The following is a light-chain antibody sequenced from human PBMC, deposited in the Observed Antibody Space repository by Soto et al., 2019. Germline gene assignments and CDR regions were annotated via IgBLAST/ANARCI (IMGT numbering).Light chain of an antibody. J-gene: IGLJ2*01. CDR1: SSDVGGYNY. CDR2: EVT. CDR3: SSYTSSSTVV. Sequence: QSALTQPASVSGSPGQSITISCTGTSSDVGGYNYVSWCQQHPGKAPKLMIYEVTNRPSGVSNRFSGSKSGNTASLTISGLQAEDETHYYCSSYTSSSTVVFGGGTKVTVL. V-gene: IGLV2-14*01.